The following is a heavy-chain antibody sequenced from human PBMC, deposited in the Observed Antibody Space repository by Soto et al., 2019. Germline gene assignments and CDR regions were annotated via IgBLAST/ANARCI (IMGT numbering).Heavy chain of an antibody. D-gene: IGHD2-2*01. CDR3: ARSMSRNGMDV. Sequence: LRLSCAASGFTFSSYSMNWVRQAPGKGLEWVSSISSSSSYIYYADSVKGRFTISRDNAKNSLYLQMNSLRAEDTAVYYCARSMSRNGMDVWGQGTTVTGSS. CDR2: ISSSSSYI. J-gene: IGHJ6*02. CDR1: GFTFSSYS. V-gene: IGHV3-21*01.